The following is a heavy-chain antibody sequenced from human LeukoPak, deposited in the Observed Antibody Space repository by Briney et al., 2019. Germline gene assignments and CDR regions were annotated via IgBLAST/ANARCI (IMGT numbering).Heavy chain of an antibody. J-gene: IGHJ4*02. V-gene: IGHV4-34*01. Sequence: SETLSLTCTVSGGSISSYYWSWIRQPPGKGLEWIGEINHSGSTNYNPSLKSRVTISVDTSKNQFSLKLSSVTAADTAVYYCARITNAALVDYWGQGTLVTVSS. D-gene: IGHD6-13*01. CDR3: ARITNAALVDY. CDR2: INHSGST. CDR1: GGSISSYY.